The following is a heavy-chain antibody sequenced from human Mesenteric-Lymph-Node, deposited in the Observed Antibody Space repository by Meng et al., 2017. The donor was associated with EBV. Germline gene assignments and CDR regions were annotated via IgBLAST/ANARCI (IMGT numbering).Heavy chain of an antibody. Sequence: DAGPVLGRTSGTLPLACRCSGHHIIGTASWWSWVRPPPGKGLEWIGEIFHAGNTNYNPSLKSRVTMSVDTSNNQFSLKLSSVTAADTAVYYCASRSGHSDYWGQGTLVTVSS. D-gene: IGHD3-10*01. CDR3: ASRSGHSDY. CDR1: GHHIIGTASW. J-gene: IGHJ4*02. CDR2: IFHAGNT. V-gene: IGHV4-4*02.